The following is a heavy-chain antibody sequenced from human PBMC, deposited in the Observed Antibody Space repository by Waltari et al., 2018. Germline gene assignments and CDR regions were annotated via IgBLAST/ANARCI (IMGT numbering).Heavy chain of an antibody. CDR1: GFSFSSFA. V-gene: IGHV3-23*01. J-gene: IGHJ5*02. D-gene: IGHD3-10*01. CDR3: ARGAFGFT. CDR2: VMRGGGDT. Sequence: EVQLLESGGGLVQPGGSLRLSCAASGFSFSSFAMSWLRQTPGKGLEWVSSVMRGGGDTNDADSVRGRFTISRDDSKNTLSLQMDSLRGDDTALYYCARGAFGFTCGQGTLVTVSS.